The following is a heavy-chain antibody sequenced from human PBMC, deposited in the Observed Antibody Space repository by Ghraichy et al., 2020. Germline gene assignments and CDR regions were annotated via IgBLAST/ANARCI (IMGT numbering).Heavy chain of an antibody. CDR2: VYYSGST. Sequence: SETLSLTCTVSGGSISTGSYYWGWIRQPPGKGLEWIGSVYYSGSTYYNPSLKSRVTISVDTSRSQFSLKLSSVTAADTAVYYCARRGDGGKSFDYWGQGILVTVSS. D-gene: IGHD4-23*01. CDR1: GGSISTGSYY. J-gene: IGHJ4*02. CDR3: ARRGDGGKSFDY. V-gene: IGHV4-39*01.